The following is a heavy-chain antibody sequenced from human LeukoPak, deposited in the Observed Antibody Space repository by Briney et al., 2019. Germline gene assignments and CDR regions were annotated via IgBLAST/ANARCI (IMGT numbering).Heavy chain of an antibody. CDR3: ARNRERYFDWTDT. Sequence: SETLSLTCTVSGGSIRSYYWSWIRQPPGKGLEGVGYIYYSGSTNYNPSLKSRVTISVDTSKEQCSLKLSSVAAADPAVYYCARNRERYFDWTDTWGQGTMVTVSS. D-gene: IGHD3-9*01. CDR2: IYYSGST. V-gene: IGHV4-59*01. J-gene: IGHJ3*02. CDR1: GGSIRSYY.